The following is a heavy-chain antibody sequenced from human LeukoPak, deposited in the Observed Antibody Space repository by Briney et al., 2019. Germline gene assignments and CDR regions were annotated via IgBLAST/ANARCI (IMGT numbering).Heavy chain of an antibody. CDR1: GGSISSSNW. D-gene: IGHD2-2*01. Sequence: SETLSLTCAVSGGSISSSNWWRWVRQPPGKGREWMGEIYHSVSTNYNPSLKSRVTISVDKYKNQFSLKLSSVTAADTAVYYCARVWVVPAAMGPGGFDPWGQGTLVTVSS. J-gene: IGHJ5*02. V-gene: IGHV4-4*02. CDR3: ARVWVVPAAMGPGGFDP. CDR2: IYHSVST.